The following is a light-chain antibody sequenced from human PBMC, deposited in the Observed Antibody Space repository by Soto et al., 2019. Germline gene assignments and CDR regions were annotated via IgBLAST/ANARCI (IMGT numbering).Light chain of an antibody. CDR2: AAS. V-gene: IGKV3-11*01. Sequence: EIVLTQSPATLSLSPGERATLSCRASQSVSKYLAWYQQKPGQAPRLLILAASNRATGIPARFSGSGSGTDFTLTISSLEPEDFGVYYCQQRSNWPQITFGGGTKVEIK. CDR3: QQRSNWPQIT. CDR1: QSVSKY. J-gene: IGKJ4*01.